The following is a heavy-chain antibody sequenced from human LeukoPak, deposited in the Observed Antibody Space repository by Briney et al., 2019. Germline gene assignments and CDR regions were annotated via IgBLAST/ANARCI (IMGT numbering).Heavy chain of an antibody. CDR2: IGHEGNDI. D-gene: IGHD1-7*01. J-gene: IGHJ4*02. Sequence: GGSLRLSCAASGFPFSVYGMHWVRQAPGKGLEWVAVIGHEGNDITYGDSVKGRFIISRDNSKNTLYLEIDSLRAEDTAVYYCARDKFSRYFDYLGQGALVTVSS. CDR3: ARDKFSRYFDY. V-gene: IGHV3-33*01. CDR1: GFPFSVYG.